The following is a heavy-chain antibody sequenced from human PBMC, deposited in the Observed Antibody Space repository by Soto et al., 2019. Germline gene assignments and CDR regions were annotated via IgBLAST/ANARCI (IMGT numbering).Heavy chain of an antibody. V-gene: IGHV1-3*01. CDR3: ARDPAAMLALGDY. D-gene: IGHD2-2*01. J-gene: IGHJ4*02. CDR1: GYTFTSYA. Sequence: QVQLVQSGAEVKKPGASVKVSCKASGYTFTSYAMHWVRQAPGQRLEWMGWINAGNGNTTYSQKFQGRVTITRDTSASTAYMELSSLRSEDTAVYYCARDPAAMLALGDYWGQGTLVTVSS. CDR2: INAGNGNT.